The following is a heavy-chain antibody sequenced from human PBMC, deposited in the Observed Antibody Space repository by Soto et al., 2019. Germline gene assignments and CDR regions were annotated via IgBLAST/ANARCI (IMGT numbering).Heavy chain of an antibody. V-gene: IGHV4-39*01. J-gene: IGHJ5*02. CDR3: VPGGITMARGVIGWFDP. CDR1: GGSISSSSYY. CDR2: IYYSGST. Sequence: LETLSLTCTVSGGSISSSSYYWGWIRQPPGKGLEWIGSIYYSGSTYYNPSLKSRVTISVDTSKNQFSLKLSSVTAADTAVYYCVPGGITMARGVIGWFDPWGQGTLVTVSS. D-gene: IGHD3-10*01.